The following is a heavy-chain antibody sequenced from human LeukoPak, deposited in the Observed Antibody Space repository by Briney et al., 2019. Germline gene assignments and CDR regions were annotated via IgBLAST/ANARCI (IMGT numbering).Heavy chain of an antibody. D-gene: IGHD3-16*01. V-gene: IGHV3-74*01. CDR3: ARGGDDYVWGSPLDY. CDR1: GFTFSSHA. J-gene: IGHJ4*02. CDR2: INSDGSST. Sequence: GGSLRLSCAASGFTFSSHAMNWVRQAPGKGPVWVSRINSDGSSTSYADSVKGRFTISRDNAKNTLYLQMNSLRAEDTAVYYCARGGDDYVWGSPLDYWGQGTLVTVSS.